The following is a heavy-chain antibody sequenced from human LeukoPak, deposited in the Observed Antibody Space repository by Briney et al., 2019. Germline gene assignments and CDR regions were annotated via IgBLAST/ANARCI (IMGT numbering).Heavy chain of an antibody. J-gene: IGHJ6*02. CDR3: ARGGIRFLEWLSYYGMDV. D-gene: IGHD3-3*01. Sequence: ASVKVSCKASGYTFTSYDINWVRQATGQGPEWMGWMNPNSGNTGYAQKFQGRVTMTRNTSISTAYMELSSLRSEDTAVYYCARGGIRFLEWLSYYGMDVWGQGTTVTVSS. CDR2: MNPNSGNT. CDR1: GYTFTSYD. V-gene: IGHV1-8*01.